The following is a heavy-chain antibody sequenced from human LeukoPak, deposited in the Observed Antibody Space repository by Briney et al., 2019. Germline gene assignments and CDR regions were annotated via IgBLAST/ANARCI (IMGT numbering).Heavy chain of an antibody. J-gene: IGHJ4*02. D-gene: IGHD2-2*01. CDR2: IYTSGST. V-gene: IGHV4-4*07. CDR1: GDSISTYY. CDR3: ARLSCSSNSCYSFDY. Sequence: SETLSLTCTVPGDSISTYYWSWLRQPAGRGLEWIGRIYTSGSTNYNPSLKSRVTMSVDTSKNQFSLKLSSVTAADTAVYYCARLSCSSNSCYSFDYWGQGTLVTVSS.